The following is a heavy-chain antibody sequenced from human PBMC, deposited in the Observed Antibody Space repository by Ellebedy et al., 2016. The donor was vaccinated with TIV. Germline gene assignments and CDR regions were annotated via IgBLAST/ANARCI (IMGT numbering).Heavy chain of an antibody. V-gene: IGHV3-11*06. D-gene: IGHD3-22*01. CDR3: ARWAIVVVIAGFDY. Sequence: GGSLRLSXAASGFTFSDYYMSWIRQAPGKGLEWVSSISSSSSYIYYADSVKGRFTISRDNAKNSLYLQMNSLRAEDTAVYYCARWAIVVVIAGFDYWGQGTLVTVSS. J-gene: IGHJ4*02. CDR1: GFTFSDYY. CDR2: ISSSSSYI.